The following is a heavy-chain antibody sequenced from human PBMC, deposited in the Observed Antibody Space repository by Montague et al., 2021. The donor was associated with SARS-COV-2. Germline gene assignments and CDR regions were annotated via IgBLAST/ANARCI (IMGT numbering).Heavy chain of an antibody. CDR1: GGSFSNYY. CDR2: ANQSGTT. D-gene: IGHD2-2*01. J-gene: IGHJ3*02. V-gene: IGHV4-34*01. CDR3: ARGRQPVVVPGAGPAGRAFDI. Sequence: SETLSLTCAISGGSFSNYYWSWIRQPPGKGLEWIGEANQSGTTIYNPSVKSGVTISEDTSKKQFYLRLNSVTAADTAVYYCARGRQPVVVPGAGPAGRAFDIWGQGTMVTVSS.